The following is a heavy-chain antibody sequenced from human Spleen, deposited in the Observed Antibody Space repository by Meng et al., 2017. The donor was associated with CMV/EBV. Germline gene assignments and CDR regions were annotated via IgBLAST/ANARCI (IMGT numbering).Heavy chain of an antibody. CDR2: ISGYNGNT. CDR1: GYSFPRFG. CDR3: AREGDTQRGYYTPFDF. J-gene: IGHJ4*02. Sequence: GYSFPRFGVGWVRQAPGQGLEWMGMISGYNGNTVYAQKVQGRLTLTTDTSTRTAYMELRSLRSDDTAVYYCAREGDTQRGYYTPFDFWGPGTLVTVSS. D-gene: IGHD1-26*01. V-gene: IGHV1-18*01.